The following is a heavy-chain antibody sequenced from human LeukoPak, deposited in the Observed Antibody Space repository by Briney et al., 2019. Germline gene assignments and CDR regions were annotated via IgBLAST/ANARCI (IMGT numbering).Heavy chain of an antibody. Sequence: SVKVSCKASGGTFSSYAISWVRQAPGQGLEWMGGIIPIFGTANYAQKFQGRVTITTDESTSTAYMELSSLRSEDTAVYYCARGGELLGDNWFDPWGQGTLVTVSS. CDR1: GGTFSSYA. D-gene: IGHD3-16*01. CDR3: ARGGELLGDNWFDP. J-gene: IGHJ5*02. V-gene: IGHV1-69*05. CDR2: IIPIFGTA.